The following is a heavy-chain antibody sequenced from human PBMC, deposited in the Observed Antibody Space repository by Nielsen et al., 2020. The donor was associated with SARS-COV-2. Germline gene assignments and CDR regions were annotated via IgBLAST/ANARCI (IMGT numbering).Heavy chain of an antibody. J-gene: IGHJ4*02. Sequence: GGSLRLSCAASGFTFSNYAMSWVRQAPGKGLEWVSAMSVRGDNTYYADSVKGRFTISRDNSRNTLYLQMNSLRVEDAAVYYCAKDPNDSTGYYIFESWGQGTLVTVSS. CDR2: MSVRGDNT. CDR1: GFTFSNYA. D-gene: IGHD3-22*01. CDR3: AKDPNDSTGYYIFES. V-gene: IGHV3-23*01.